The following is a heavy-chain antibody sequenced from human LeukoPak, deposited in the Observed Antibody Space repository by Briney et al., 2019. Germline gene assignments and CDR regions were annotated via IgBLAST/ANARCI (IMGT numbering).Heavy chain of an antibody. J-gene: IGHJ2*01. CDR1: GFSFSSYS. CDR2: ISTSSTTI. Sequence: PGGSLRLSCAASGFSFSSYSMNWVRQAPGKGLEWVSYISTSSTTIYYADSMKGRFTISRDNAKNSLYLQMNSLRAEDTAVYYCARDLNTQQWLAPGVWYFDLWGRGTLVTVSS. D-gene: IGHD6-19*01. V-gene: IGHV3-48*04. CDR3: ARDLNTQQWLAPGVWYFDL.